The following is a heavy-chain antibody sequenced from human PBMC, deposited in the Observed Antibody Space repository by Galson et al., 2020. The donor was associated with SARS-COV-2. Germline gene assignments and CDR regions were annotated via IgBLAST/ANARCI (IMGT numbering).Heavy chain of an antibody. V-gene: IGHV4-39*01. CDR1: GGSISSSSYY. J-gene: IGHJ5*02. CDR2: IYYSGST. CDR3: ARHIRGWLQLLSMWFDP. D-gene: IGHD5-12*01. Sequence: ETSETLSLTCTVSGGSISSSSYYWGWIRQPPGKGLEWIGSIYYSGSTYYNPSLKSRVTISVDTSKNQFSLKLSSVTAADTAVYYCARHIRGWLQLLSMWFDPWGQGTLVTVSS.